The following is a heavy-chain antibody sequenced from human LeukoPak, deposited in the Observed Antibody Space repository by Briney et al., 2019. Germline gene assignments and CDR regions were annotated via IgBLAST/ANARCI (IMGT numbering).Heavy chain of an antibody. CDR1: GGSISSSSYY. D-gene: IGHD1-26*01. CDR2: IYYSGST. V-gene: IGHV4-39*07. Sequence: SETLSLTCTVSGGSISSSSYYWGWIRQPPWKGLEWIGSIYYSGSTYYNPSLKSRVTISVDTSKNQFSLKLSSVTAADTAVYYCARDRVGATVYFDYWGQGTLVTVSS. J-gene: IGHJ4*02. CDR3: ARDRVGATVYFDY.